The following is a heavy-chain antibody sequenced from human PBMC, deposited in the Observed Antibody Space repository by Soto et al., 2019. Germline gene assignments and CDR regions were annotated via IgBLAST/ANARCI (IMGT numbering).Heavy chain of an antibody. V-gene: IGHV4-4*02. J-gene: IGHJ4*02. Sequence: QVQLQESGPGLVKPSGTLSLTCAVSGGSISSSNWWSWVRQPPGKGLEWIGEIYHSGSTNYNPSLNGRVTMSVDKSQNQFSLKLSSVTAADTAVYYCARRRYYDSSGYNFDYWGQGTLVTVSS. CDR1: GGSISSSNW. CDR2: IYHSGST. D-gene: IGHD3-22*01. CDR3: ARRRYYDSSGYNFDY.